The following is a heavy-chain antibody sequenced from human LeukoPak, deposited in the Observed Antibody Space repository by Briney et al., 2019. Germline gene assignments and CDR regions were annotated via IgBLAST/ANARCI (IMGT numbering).Heavy chain of an antibody. D-gene: IGHD1-26*01. CDR3: ARDGPRWDLTPFDY. CDR2: IYTSGST. Sequence: PSETLSLTCTVSDGSIRSYYWSWIRQPAGKGLEWIGRIYTSGSTNYNPSLESRVTMSLDTSNNQFSLKLSSVTAADTAMYYCARDGPRWDLTPFDYWGQGTLVTVSS. J-gene: IGHJ4*02. CDR1: DGSIRSYY. V-gene: IGHV4-4*07.